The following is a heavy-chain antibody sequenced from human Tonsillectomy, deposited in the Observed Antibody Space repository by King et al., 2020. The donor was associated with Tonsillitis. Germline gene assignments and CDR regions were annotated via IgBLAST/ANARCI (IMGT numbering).Heavy chain of an antibody. J-gene: IGHJ4*02. V-gene: IGHV3-30*19. Sequence: QVQLVESGGGVVQPGRSLRLSCVASGFTFSSYGVHWVRQAPGKGLEWVAVISYDESRRHYLDSVQGRFTISRDNSKNTLYLQMNSLRVEDTAVYFCARERLYSSGWGIDYWGQGTPVTVSS. CDR3: ARERLYSSGWGIDY. D-gene: IGHD6-19*01. CDR2: ISYDESRR. CDR1: GFTFSSYG.